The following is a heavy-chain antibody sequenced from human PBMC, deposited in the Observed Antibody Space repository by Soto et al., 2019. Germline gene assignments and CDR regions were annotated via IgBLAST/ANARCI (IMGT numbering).Heavy chain of an antibody. V-gene: IGHV3-23*01. D-gene: IGHD3-3*01. Sequence: EVQLLESGGGLVQPGGSLRLSCAASGFTFSSYGMTWVRQAPGKGLEWVSFSSATGAGTYYADSVKGRFTISTDNYKNTLYLPLPSLRADDGAVYYCTKDSPAGGKYGFYSDFWGPGERVSVSS. J-gene: IGHJ4*02. CDR2: SSATGAGT. CDR1: GFTFSSYG. CDR3: TKDSPAGGKYGFYSDF.